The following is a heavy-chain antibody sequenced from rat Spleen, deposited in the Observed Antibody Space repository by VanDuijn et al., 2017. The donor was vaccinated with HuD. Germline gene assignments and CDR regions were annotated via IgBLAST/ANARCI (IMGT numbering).Heavy chain of an antibody. D-gene: IGHD1-9*01. CDR2: ITTSGGRT. J-gene: IGHJ2*01. CDR3: ARRHYGYTDYFDY. V-gene: IGHV5-25*01. Sequence: EVELVESGGGLVQPGRSMKLSCAASGFTFSNYGMAWVRQAPTKGLEWVASITTSGGRTYYRDSVKGRFTISRDNAKSTLYLQMDSLRSEDTATYYCARRHYGYTDYFDYWGQGVMVTVSS. CDR1: GFTFSNYG.